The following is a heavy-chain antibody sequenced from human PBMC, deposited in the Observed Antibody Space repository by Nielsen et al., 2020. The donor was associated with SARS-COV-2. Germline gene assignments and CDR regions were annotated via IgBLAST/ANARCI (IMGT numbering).Heavy chain of an antibody. CDR1: GGSISSYY. CDR3: ARGQGDGYSGYDPNNWFDP. CDR2: IYYSGST. D-gene: IGHD5-12*01. V-gene: IGHV4-59*01. Sequence: SETLSLTCTVSGGSISSYYWSWIRQPPGKGLEWIGYIYYSGSTNYNPSLKSRVTISVDTSKNQFSLKLSSVTAADTAVYYSARGQGDGYSGYDPNNWFDPWGQGTLVTVSS. J-gene: IGHJ5*02.